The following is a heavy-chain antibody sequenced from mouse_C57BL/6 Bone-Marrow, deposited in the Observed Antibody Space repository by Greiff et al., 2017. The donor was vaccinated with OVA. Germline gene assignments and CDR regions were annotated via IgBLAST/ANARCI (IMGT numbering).Heavy chain of an antibody. CDR3: TVYYGNPGFAY. J-gene: IGHJ3*01. V-gene: IGHV6-3*01. Sequence: EVQRVESGGGLVQPGGSMKLSCVASGFTFSNYWMNWVRQSPEKGLEWVAQIRLKSDNYATHYAESVKGRFTISRDDSKSSVYLQMNNLRAEDAGIYYCTVYYGNPGFAYWGQGTLVTVSA. CDR1: GFTFSNYW. CDR2: IRLKSDNYAT. D-gene: IGHD2-1*01.